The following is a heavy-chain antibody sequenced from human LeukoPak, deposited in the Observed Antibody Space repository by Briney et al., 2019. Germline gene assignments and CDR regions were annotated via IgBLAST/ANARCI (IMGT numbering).Heavy chain of an antibody. D-gene: IGHD6-19*01. J-gene: IGHJ4*02. CDR2: ISSDESRT. Sequence: GGSLGLSCAASGFTFSSYWMHWVRQAPGKGLVWVSRISSDESRTNYADSVKGRFTISRDNAKNTVYLQMNSLRAEDTAVYYCARVRAVAGTEVLYYFDYWGQGTLVTVSS. V-gene: IGHV3-74*01. CDR3: ARVRAVAGTEVLYYFDY. CDR1: GFTFSSYW.